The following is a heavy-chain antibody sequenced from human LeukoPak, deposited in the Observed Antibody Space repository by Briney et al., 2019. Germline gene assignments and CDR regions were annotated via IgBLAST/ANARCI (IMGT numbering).Heavy chain of an antibody. CDR1: GFTVSSNY. Sequence: GGSLRHSCAASGFTVSSNYMSWVRQAPGKGLEWVSLIYSDGSTNYADSVKGRFTTSRDNAKNTLYLQMNSLRAEDTAVYYCASGRTSSSWFYFDYWGGGTLVTVSS. CDR2: IYSDGST. CDR3: ASGRTSSSWFYFDY. J-gene: IGHJ4*02. D-gene: IGHD6-13*01. V-gene: IGHV3-53*01.